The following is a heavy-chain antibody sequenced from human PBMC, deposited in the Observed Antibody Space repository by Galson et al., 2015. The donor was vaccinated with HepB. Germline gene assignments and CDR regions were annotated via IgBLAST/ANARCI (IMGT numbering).Heavy chain of an antibody. J-gene: IGHJ4*02. Sequence: PALVKPTQTLTLTCTFSGFSLSTSGVGVGWIRQPPGKALEWLALIYWNDDRRYSPSLKSRLTITKDTSKNQVVLTMTNMDPVDTATYYCAHSRPYSCSSLPFDYWGQGTLVTVSS. CDR3: AHSRPYSCSSLPFDY. CDR1: GFSLSTSGVG. CDR2: IYWNDDR. D-gene: IGHD6-6*01. V-gene: IGHV2-5*01.